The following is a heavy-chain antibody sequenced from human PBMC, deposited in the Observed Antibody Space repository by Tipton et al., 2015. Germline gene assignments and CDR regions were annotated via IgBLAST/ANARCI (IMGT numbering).Heavy chain of an antibody. J-gene: IGHJ6*02. D-gene: IGHD3-10*01. CDR2: IYSSATT. V-gene: IGHV4-4*09. CDR1: GGSISSYY. Sequence: TLSLTCTVSGGSISSYYWNWIRQSPGKGLEWIGYIYSSATTSYSSALRSRVTISVDTSKNQFSLNLRSVTAADTAVYFCARVGYYYGSGSYYHYYYYYGMDVWGQGTTVTVSS. CDR3: ARVGYYYGSGSYYHYYYYYGMDV.